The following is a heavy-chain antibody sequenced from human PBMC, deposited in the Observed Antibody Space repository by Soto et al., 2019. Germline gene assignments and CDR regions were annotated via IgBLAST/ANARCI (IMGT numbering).Heavy chain of an antibody. D-gene: IGHD3-22*01. CDR3: AKGLPTHYYDSSGPHY. CDR1: GFTFSSYA. J-gene: IGHJ4*02. Sequence: PGGSLRLSCAASGFTFSSYAMSWVRQAPGKGLEWVSVISGSDDSTYYADSVKGRFTISRDNSKNTLYLQMNSLRAEDTAVYYCAKGLPTHYYDSSGPHYWGQGTLVTVSS. V-gene: IGHV3-23*01. CDR2: ISGSDDST.